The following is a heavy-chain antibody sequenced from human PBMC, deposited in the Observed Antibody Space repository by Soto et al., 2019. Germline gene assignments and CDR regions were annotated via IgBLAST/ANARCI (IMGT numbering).Heavy chain of an antibody. Sequence: GSGPTLVNPTQTLRLTCAFSGFSLSASGASVGWIRQPPGKAPEWLAHIYWNDDKRYSPSLRSRLTISKDTSKNQVVLTFTNMDPADTGTYYCVHRLDVPGLAFDPWGQGTLVTVSS. CDR3: VHRLDVPGLAFDP. V-gene: IGHV2-5*01. CDR1: GFSLSASGAS. CDR2: IYWNDDK. D-gene: IGHD3-10*02. J-gene: IGHJ5*02.